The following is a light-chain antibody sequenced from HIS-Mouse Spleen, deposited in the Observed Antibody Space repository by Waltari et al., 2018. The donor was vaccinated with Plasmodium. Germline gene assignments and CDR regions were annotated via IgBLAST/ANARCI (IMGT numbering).Light chain of an antibody. V-gene: IGKV3-15*01. J-gene: IGKJ3*01. CDR3: QQYNNWSFT. Sequence: IVMTQSPATLSVSPGERATISCRASQSVSSNLAWSQQKPGQAPRLLIYGASTRATGIPARFSGSGSGTEFTLTISSLQSEDFAVYYCQQYNNWSFTFGPGTKVDI. CDR2: GAS. CDR1: QSVSSN.